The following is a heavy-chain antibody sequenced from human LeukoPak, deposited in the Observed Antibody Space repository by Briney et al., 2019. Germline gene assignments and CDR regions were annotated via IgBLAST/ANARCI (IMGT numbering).Heavy chain of an antibody. CDR3: AREGQQLVPPFDY. J-gene: IGHJ4*02. Sequence: SETLSLTCTVSGSISSGSYYWSWIRQPAGKGLEWIGRIYVSGSTNYNPSPESRVTISVDTSKNQFSLQLTSLTAADTAVYYCAREGQQLVPPFDYWGQGTLVTVSS. V-gene: IGHV4-61*02. CDR1: GSISSGSYY. CDR2: IYVSGST. D-gene: IGHD6-6*01.